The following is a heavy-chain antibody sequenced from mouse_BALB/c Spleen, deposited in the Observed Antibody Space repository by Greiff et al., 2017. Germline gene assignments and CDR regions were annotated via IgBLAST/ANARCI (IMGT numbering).Heavy chain of an antibody. Sequence: QVQLQQPGAELVKPGASVKLSCKASGYTFTSYYMYWVKQRPGQGLEWIGGINPSNGGTNFNEKFKSKATLTVDKSSSTAYMQLSSLTSEDSAVYYCTRSCPMITTNYYVDYWGQGTTLTVSS. CDR3: TRSCPMITTNYYVDY. V-gene: IGHV1S81*02. J-gene: IGHJ2*01. CDR2: INPSNGGT. CDR1: GYTFTSYY. D-gene: IGHD2-4*01.